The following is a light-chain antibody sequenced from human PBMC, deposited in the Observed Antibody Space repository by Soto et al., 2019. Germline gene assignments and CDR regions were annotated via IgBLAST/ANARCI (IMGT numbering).Light chain of an antibody. CDR2: EVS. V-gene: IGLV2-14*01. CDR3: SSYTSSFNWV. J-gene: IGLJ3*02. Sequence: QSALTQPASVSGSPGQSITISCTGTSSDVGGYNHVSWYQQHPGEAPKLMIYEVSDRPSGVSNRFSGSKSGNTASLTLSGLQAEDEADYYCSSYTSSFNWVFGGGTKVTVL. CDR1: SSDVGGYNH.